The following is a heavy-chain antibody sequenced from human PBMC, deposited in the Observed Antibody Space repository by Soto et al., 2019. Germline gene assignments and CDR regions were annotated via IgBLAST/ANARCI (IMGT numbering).Heavy chain of an antibody. CDR2: IYYSGST. D-gene: IGHD6-13*01. CDR1: GGSISSYY. Sequence: QVQLQESGPGLVKPWETLSLTCTVSGGSISSYYWSWIRQPPGKGLEWIGYIYYSGSTNYNPSLKSRVTISVDTSKNQFSLKLSSVTAADTAVYYCASYSRSWYSLDYWGQGTLVTVSS. V-gene: IGHV4-59*01. CDR3: ASYSRSWYSLDY. J-gene: IGHJ4*02.